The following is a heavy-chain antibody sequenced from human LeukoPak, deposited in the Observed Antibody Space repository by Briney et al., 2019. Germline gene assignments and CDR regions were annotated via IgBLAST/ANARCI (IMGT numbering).Heavy chain of an antibody. CDR1: GFSLSNYW. D-gene: IGHD6-13*01. Sequence: GGSLRLSCAVSGFSLSNYWMSWVRQTPGKGLEWVANIKQDGSEKYYVDSVKGRFTISRDNAKNSLSLQMNSLRAEDTAMYYCARIKYNSNWWEAFDIWGQGTMVTVSS. CDR3: ARIKYNSNWWEAFDI. J-gene: IGHJ3*02. V-gene: IGHV3-7*04. CDR2: IKQDGSEK.